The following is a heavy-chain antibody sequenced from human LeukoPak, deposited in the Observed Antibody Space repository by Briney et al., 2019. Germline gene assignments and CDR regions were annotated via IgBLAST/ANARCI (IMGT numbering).Heavy chain of an antibody. D-gene: IGHD1-26*01. CDR3: ARDSRNIVGATTFDY. CDR2: ISAYNGNT. V-gene: IGHV1-18*01. CDR1: GYTFTSYG. Sequence: GASVKVSCKASGYTFTSYGISWVRQAPGQGLEWMGWISAYNGNTNYAQKLQGRVTMTTDTSTSTAYMELRSLRSDDTAVYDCARDSRNIVGATTFDYWGQGTLVTVSS. J-gene: IGHJ4*02.